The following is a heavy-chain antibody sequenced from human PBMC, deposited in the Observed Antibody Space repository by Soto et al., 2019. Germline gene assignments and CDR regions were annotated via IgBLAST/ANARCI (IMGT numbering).Heavy chain of an antibody. V-gene: IGHV4-39*01. Sequence: SETLSLTCTVSGGSISSSSYYWGWIRQPPGKGLEWIGSIYYSGSTYYNPSLKSRVTISVDTSKNQFSLKLSSVTAADTAVYYCARHAGYYYGMDVWGQGTTVTVSS. CDR2: IYYSGST. CDR1: GGSISSSSYY. CDR3: ARHAGYYYGMDV. J-gene: IGHJ6*02.